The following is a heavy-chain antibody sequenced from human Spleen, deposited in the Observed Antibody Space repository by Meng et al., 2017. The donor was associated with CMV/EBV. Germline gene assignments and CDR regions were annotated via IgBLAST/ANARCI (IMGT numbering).Heavy chain of an antibody. CDR1: GFTFRTYA. CDR3: GKERGTFCSSTSCYGGFDF. D-gene: IGHD2-2*01. Sequence: GESPKISCSASGFTFRTYAMTWVRQAPGKGLEWVSGIYSGETGTYYADAVKGRFTIPRDDSKNTLYLQMNSLRAEDTAVYYCGKERGTFCSSTSCYGGFDFWGQGTLVTVSS. V-gene: IGHV3-23*03. J-gene: IGHJ4*02. CDR2: IYSGETGT.